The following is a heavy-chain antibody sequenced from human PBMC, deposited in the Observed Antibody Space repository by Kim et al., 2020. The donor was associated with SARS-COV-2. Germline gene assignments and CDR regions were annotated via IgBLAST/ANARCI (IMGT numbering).Heavy chain of an antibody. V-gene: IGHV1-3*01. CDR3: ARDYHLPYDSSGYYFDY. CDR2: INAGNGNT. Sequence: ASVKVSCKASGYTFTSYAMHWVRQAPGQRLEWMGWINAGNGNTKYSQKFQGRVTITRDTSASTAYMELSSLRSEDTAVYYCARDYHLPYDSSGYYFDYWGQGTLVTVSS. D-gene: IGHD3-22*01. CDR1: GYTFTSYA. J-gene: IGHJ4*02.